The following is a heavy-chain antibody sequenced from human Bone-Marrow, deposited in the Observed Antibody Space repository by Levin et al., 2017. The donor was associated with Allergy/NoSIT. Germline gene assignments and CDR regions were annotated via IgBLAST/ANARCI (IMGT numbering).Heavy chain of an antibody. CDR1: GGTFNSYA. J-gene: IGHJ6*02. CDR2: IIPIFGTP. D-gene: IGHD3-22*01. Sequence: SVKVSCKASGGTFNSYAINWVRQAPGQGLEWMGGIIPIFGTPNYAQKFQGRVTITADESTNTAYMELSSLRSEDTAVYYCARGLDYYDSSGYYPTWYSYYYGMDVWGQGTTVTVSS. V-gene: IGHV1-69*13. CDR3: ARGLDYYDSSGYYPTWYSYYYGMDV.